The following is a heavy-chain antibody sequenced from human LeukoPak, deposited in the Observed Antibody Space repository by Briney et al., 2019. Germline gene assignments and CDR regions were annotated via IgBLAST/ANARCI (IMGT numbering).Heavy chain of an antibody. Sequence: GGSLRLSCAASGFTSTNYAMNWVRQAPGKGLEWVASIKDDGRDKYYVDSAKGRFTISRDNAKNSLYLQMNSLRVEDTAVYYCADLGYNDGGQGTLVTVSS. J-gene: IGHJ4*02. CDR3: ADLGYND. CDR2: IKDDGRDK. V-gene: IGHV3-7*01. CDR1: GFTSTNYA. D-gene: IGHD2-15*01.